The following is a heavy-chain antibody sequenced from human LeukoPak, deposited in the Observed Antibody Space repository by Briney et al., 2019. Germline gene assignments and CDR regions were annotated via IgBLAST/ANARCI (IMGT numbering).Heavy chain of an antibody. V-gene: IGHV3-48*02. CDR1: GFTFSNYN. CDR3: ARVSGSGWFPDY. D-gene: IGHD6-19*01. J-gene: IGHJ4*02. Sequence: GESLRLSCAASGFTFSNYNTNWVRQAPGKGLEWVSHISSWSSATYYADSVKGRFTISRDNAKNSLYLKLNSLRDEDSAVYYCARVSGSGWFPDYWGQGTLVTVSS. CDR2: ISSWSSAT.